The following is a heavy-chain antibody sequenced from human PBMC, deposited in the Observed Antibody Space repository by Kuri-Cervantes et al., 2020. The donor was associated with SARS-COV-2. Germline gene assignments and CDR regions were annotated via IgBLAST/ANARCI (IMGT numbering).Heavy chain of an antibody. V-gene: IGHV4-59*12. CDR3: AREGRPRIAAIRD. J-gene: IGHJ4*02. Sequence: GSLRLSCTVSGGSISSYYWSWIRQPPGKGLEWIGYIYYSGSTNYNPSLKSRVTISVDTSKNQFSLKLSSVTAADTAVYYCAREGRPRIAAIRDWGQGTLVTVSS. CDR1: GGSISSYY. D-gene: IGHD6-6*01. CDR2: IYYSGST.